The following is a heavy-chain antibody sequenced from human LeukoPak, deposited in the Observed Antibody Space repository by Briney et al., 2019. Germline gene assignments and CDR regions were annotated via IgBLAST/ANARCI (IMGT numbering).Heavy chain of an antibody. D-gene: IGHD3-9*01. CDR1: GFTFNSYW. J-gene: IGHJ4*02. V-gene: IGHV3-74*01. CDR2: INSDGSKT. Sequence: GGSLRLSCAASGFTFNSYWMHWVRQAPGKGLVWVSRINSDGSKTRYADSVKGRFTISRDNAKNTLHLQMNSLRAEDTAVYYCARDVVYDILTGYYSRDYFDYWGQGTLVTVSS. CDR3: ARDVVYDILTGYYSRDYFDY.